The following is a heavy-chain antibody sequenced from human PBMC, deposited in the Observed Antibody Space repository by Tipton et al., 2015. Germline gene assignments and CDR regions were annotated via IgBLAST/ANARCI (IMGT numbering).Heavy chain of an antibody. Sequence: SLRLSCAASGFTFGDYAMHWVRQAPGKGLEWVSVIYSGGSTYYADSVKGRFTISRDNSKNTLYLQMNSLRAEDTAVYYCARLVGVGSYYFDYWGQGTLVTVSS. CDR1: GFTFGDYA. J-gene: IGHJ4*02. CDR2: IYSGGST. D-gene: IGHD2-15*01. V-gene: IGHV3-53*01. CDR3: ARLVGVGSYYFDY.